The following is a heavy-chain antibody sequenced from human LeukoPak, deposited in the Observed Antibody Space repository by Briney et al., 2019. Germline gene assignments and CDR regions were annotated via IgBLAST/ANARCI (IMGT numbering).Heavy chain of an antibody. CDR2: ISVSGHRT. V-gene: IGHV3-23*01. J-gene: IGHJ4*02. CDR1: GFTFSSYS. CDR3: AKGAYYDL. D-gene: IGHD3-22*01. Sequence: GGSLRLSCAASGFTFSSYSMSWVRQAPGKGLEWISGISVSGHRTYHAASVKGRFTISRDNSNNMVYLQMNSLRAEDTAVYYCAKGAYYDLWGQGTLVTVSS.